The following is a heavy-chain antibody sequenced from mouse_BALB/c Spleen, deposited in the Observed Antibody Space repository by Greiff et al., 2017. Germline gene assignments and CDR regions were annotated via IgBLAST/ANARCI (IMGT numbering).Heavy chain of an antibody. CDR2: INSNGGST. CDR3: AYYGSSYRAMDY. Sequence: DVKLVESGGGLVQPGGSLKLSCAASGFTFSSYGMSWVRQTPDKRLELVATINSNGGSTYYPDSVKGRFTISRDNAKNTLYLQMSSLKSEDTAMYYCAYYGSSYRAMDYWGQGTSVTVSS. V-gene: IGHV5-6-3*01. J-gene: IGHJ4*01. CDR1: GFTFSSYG. D-gene: IGHD1-1*01.